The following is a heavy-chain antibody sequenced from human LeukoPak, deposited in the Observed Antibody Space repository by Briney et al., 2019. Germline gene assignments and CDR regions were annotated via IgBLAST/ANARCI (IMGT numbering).Heavy chain of an antibody. Sequence: PGTSLRLSCAASGFTFSDYGMHWVRLAPGKGLECVAVVSHDETKKNYGESVKGRFTIPRDNSANLVYLQMDSLTIEDTAVYFCARDWGRGNSYYFDYWGQGTLVTVSS. V-gene: IGHV3-30*03. CDR1: GFTFSDYG. CDR2: VSHDETKK. D-gene: IGHD4-23*01. J-gene: IGHJ4*02. CDR3: ARDWGRGNSYYFDY.